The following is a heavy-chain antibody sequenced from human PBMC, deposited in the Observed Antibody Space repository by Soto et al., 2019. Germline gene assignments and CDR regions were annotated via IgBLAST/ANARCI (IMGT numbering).Heavy chain of an antibody. V-gene: IGHV2-5*02. CDR1: GFSLSTSGVG. Sequence: QITLKESGPTLVKPTQTLTLTCTFSGFSLSTSGVGVGWIRQPPGKALAWLALIYWDDDKRYSPSLKSRLTITKDTSKNQVVLTMTNMDPVHTATYYCAHRQDDFWSGFGFDYWGQGTLVTVSS. D-gene: IGHD3-3*01. CDR3: AHRQDDFWSGFGFDY. J-gene: IGHJ4*02. CDR2: IYWDDDK.